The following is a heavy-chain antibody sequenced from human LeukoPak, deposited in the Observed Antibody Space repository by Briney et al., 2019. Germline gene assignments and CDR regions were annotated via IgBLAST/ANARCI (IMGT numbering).Heavy chain of an antibody. CDR1: GFTFSSYW. J-gene: IGHJ3*02. CDR2: IYSDGSRT. Sequence: PGRSLRLSCAASGFTFSSYWMHWVRQGPGKGLVWVSRIYSDGSRTTYADSVKGRFTISGDNAKNTLYLQMNSLRAEDTAVYYCARSGRGGAFDIWGHGTMVTVSS. D-gene: IGHD1-26*01. CDR3: ARSGRGGAFDI. V-gene: IGHV3-74*01.